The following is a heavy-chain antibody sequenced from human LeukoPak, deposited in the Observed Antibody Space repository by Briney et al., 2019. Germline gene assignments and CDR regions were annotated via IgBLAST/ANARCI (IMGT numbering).Heavy chain of an antibody. CDR3: ARDVDRGGLLPPGLQH. J-gene: IGHJ1*01. CDR1: GGSISSDY. CDR2: IYYSGST. V-gene: IGHV4-59*01. D-gene: IGHD3-22*01. Sequence: SEALSLTCTVSGGSISSDYWSWMRQPPGEGLEWIGYIYYSGSTNYNPSLKSRVTISVDTSKNQSSLKLSSVTAADTAVYYCARDVDRGGLLPPGLQHWGQGTLVTVSS.